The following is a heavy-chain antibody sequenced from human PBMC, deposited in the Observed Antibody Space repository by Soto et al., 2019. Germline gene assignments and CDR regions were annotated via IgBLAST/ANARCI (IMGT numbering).Heavy chain of an antibody. Sequence: GGSLRLSCAASGFTFSSYAMHCVRQAPGKGLEWVAVISYDGSNKYYADSVKGRFTISRDNSKNTLYLQMNSLRAEDTAVYYCAREVNIVATIWPEPTGYYYYGMDVWGQGTTVTVSS. CDR2: ISYDGSNK. V-gene: IGHV3-30-3*01. D-gene: IGHD5-12*01. J-gene: IGHJ6*02. CDR3: AREVNIVATIWPEPTGYYYYGMDV. CDR1: GFTFSSYA.